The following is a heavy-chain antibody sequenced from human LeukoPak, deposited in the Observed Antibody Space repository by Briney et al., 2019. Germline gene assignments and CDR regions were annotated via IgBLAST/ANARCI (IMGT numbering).Heavy chain of an antibody. CDR1: GDSINNGGYS. Sequence: SQTLSLTCSVSGDSINNGGYSWSWIRQPPGKGLEWIGYMYHSGSTYYNPSLKSRVTISLDRSKNQFSLNLSSVTAADTAVYYCARGGRSYFDYWGQGTLVTVSS. D-gene: IGHD5-12*01. V-gene: IGHV4-30-2*01. CDR2: MYHSGST. J-gene: IGHJ4*02. CDR3: ARGGRSYFDY.